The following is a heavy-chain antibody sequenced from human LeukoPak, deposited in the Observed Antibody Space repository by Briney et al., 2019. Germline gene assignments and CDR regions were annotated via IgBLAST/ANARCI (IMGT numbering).Heavy chain of an antibody. CDR2: IYHSGST. Sequence: PSETLSLTCTVSGYSISSGYYWGWIRQPPGKGLEWIGSIYHSGSTYYNPSLKSRVTISVDTSKNQFSLKLSSVTAADMAVYYCARKVAMTTVTLNWFDPWGQGTLVTVSS. CDR1: GYSISSGYY. CDR3: ARKVAMTTVTLNWFDP. V-gene: IGHV4-38-2*02. D-gene: IGHD4-17*01. J-gene: IGHJ5*02.